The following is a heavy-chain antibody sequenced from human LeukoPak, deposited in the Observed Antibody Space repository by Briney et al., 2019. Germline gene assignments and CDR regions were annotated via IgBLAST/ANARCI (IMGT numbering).Heavy chain of an antibody. V-gene: IGHV3-23*01. CDR2: ISGTGAGT. J-gene: IGHJ6*03. Sequence: PGGSLRLSCAASGFTFSSYAMSWVRQAPGRGLEWVSAISGTGAGTHYADSVKGRFTISRDNSKNTLYLQTNSLRAEDTAVYYCAKGTTPEYSSSWHYYYYYMDVWGKGTTVTVSS. CDR3: AKGTTPEYSSSWHYYYYYMDV. CDR1: GFTFSSYA. D-gene: IGHD6-13*01.